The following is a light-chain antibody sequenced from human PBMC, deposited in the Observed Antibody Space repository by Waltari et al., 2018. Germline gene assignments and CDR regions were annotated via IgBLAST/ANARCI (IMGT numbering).Light chain of an antibody. Sequence: EIVLTQSPATLSVSPGERATLSCRASQSISRNLAWYQQKPGQAPRLLIYGASTRVAGVPARFSGSGSGTEFTLIIGSLQSDDFAVYYCQQHTRRSTITFGQGTRLE. J-gene: IGKJ5*01. V-gene: IGKV3-15*01. CDR3: QQHTRRSTIT. CDR2: GAS. CDR1: QSISRN.